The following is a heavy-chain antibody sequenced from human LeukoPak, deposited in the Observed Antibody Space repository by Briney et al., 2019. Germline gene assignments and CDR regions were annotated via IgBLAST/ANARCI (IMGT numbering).Heavy chain of an antibody. V-gene: IGHV1-46*01. CDR2: INPSGGST. D-gene: IGHD3-22*01. CDR3: AREYYYDSSGYYHYWYFDL. J-gene: IGHJ2*01. CDR1: GYTFTSYY. Sequence: ASVKVSCKASGYTFTSYYMHWVRQAPGQGLEWMGIINPSGGSTSYAQKFQGRVTMTRDTSTSTVYMELSSLTSEDTAVYYCAREYYYDSSGYYHYWYFDLWGRGTLVTVSS.